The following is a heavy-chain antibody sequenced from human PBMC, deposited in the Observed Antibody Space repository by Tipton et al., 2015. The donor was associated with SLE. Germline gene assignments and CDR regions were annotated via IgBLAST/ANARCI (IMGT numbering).Heavy chain of an antibody. CDR2: THYSGTT. D-gene: IGHD1-26*01. J-gene: IGHJ4*02. Sequence: TLSLTCIVSGGSITSTPYYWGWIRQSPEKGLEWIGSTHYSGTTYYNPSLESRVTMSMDTSKNQFSLNLRSVTAADTAVYYCARGGGSYYDYWGQGTLVTVSS. V-gene: IGHV4-39*01. CDR3: ARGGGSYYDY. CDR1: GGSITSTPYY.